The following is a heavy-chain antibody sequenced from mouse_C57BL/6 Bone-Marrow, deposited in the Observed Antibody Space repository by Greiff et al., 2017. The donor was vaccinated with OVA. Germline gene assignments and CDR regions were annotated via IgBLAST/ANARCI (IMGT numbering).Heavy chain of an antibody. D-gene: IGHD1-1*01. V-gene: IGHV1-81*01. Sequence: QVQLQQSGAELARPGASVKLSCKASGYTFTSYGISWVKQRPGQGLEWIGEIYPRSGNTYYNEKFKGKATLTADKSSSTAYMELRSLTSEDSAVYFCARDVLLGFAYWGQGTLVTVSA. CDR2: IYPRSGNT. CDR1: GYTFTSYG. CDR3: ARDVLLGFAY. J-gene: IGHJ3*01.